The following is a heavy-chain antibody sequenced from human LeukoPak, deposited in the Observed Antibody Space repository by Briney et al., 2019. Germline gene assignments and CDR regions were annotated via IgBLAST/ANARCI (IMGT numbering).Heavy chain of an antibody. D-gene: IGHD3-3*01. Sequence: ASVKVSCKVSGYTLTELSMRWVRQAPGKGLEWMGGFDPEDGETIYAQKFQGRVTMTEDTSTDTAYMELSSLRSEDTAVYYCARGRNQILWSGPIYNWFDPWGQGTLVTVSS. CDR3: ARGRNQILWSGPIYNWFDP. CDR1: GYTLTELS. J-gene: IGHJ5*02. CDR2: FDPEDGET. V-gene: IGHV1-24*01.